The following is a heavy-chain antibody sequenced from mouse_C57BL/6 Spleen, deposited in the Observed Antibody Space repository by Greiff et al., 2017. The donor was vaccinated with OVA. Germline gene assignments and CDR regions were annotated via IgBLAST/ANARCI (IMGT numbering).Heavy chain of an antibody. CDR1: GYTFTSYW. D-gene: IGHD4-1*01. V-gene: IGHV1-50*01. Sequence: VQLQQPGAELVKPGASVKLSCKASGYTFTSYWMQWVKQRPGQGLEWIGEIDPSDSYTNYNQKFKGKATLAVDTSSSTAYMQRSSLTSEDSAVYYCARTGGFDYWGKGTTLTVSS. CDR3: ARTGGFDY. CDR2: IDPSDSYT. J-gene: IGHJ2*01.